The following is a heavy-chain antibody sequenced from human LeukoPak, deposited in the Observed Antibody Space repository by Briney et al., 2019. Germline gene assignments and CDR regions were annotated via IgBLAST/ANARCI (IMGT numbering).Heavy chain of an antibody. D-gene: IGHD3-22*01. CDR2: INPNSGGT. J-gene: IGHJ4*02. V-gene: IGHV1-2*02. CDR3: ARDLYYDSSGGSCFDY. CDR1: GYTFTGYY. Sequence: ASVKVSCKASGYTFTGYYMHWVRQAPGQGLEWMGWINPNSGGTNYAQKFQGRVTMTRDTSISTAYMELSRLRSDDTAVYYCARDLYYDSSGGSCFDYWGQGTLVIVSS.